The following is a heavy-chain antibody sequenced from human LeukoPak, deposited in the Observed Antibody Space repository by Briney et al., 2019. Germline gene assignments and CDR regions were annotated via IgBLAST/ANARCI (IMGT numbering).Heavy chain of an antibody. CDR2: ISSSSSYI. D-gene: IGHD4-17*01. Sequence: GGSLRLSCAASGFTFSSYSMNWVRQAPGKGLEWVSSISSSSSYIYYADSVKGRFTISRDNAKNSLYLQMNSLRAEDTAVYYCARDKYGDLYFDYWGQGTLVTVSS. J-gene: IGHJ4*02. CDR1: GFTFSSYS. CDR3: ARDKYGDLYFDY. V-gene: IGHV3-21*01.